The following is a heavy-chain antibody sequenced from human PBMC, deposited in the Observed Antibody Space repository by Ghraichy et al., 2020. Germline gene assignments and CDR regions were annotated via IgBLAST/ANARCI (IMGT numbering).Heavy chain of an antibody. CDR1: GGSISSSSYY. J-gene: IGHJ5*02. CDR3: ATAYCSSTSCYASSEANWFDP. V-gene: IGHV4-39*01. CDR2: IYYSGST. Sequence: SQTLSLTCTVSGGSISSSSYYWGWIRQPPGKGLEWIGSIYYSGSTYYNPSLKSRVTISVDTSKNQFSLKLSSVTAADTAVYYCATAYCSSTSCYASSEANWFDPWGQGTLVTVSS. D-gene: IGHD2-2*01.